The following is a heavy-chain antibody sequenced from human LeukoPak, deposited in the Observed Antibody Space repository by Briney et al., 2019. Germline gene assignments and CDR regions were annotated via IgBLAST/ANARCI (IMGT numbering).Heavy chain of an antibody. CDR2: INYSGST. J-gene: IGHJ5*02. Sequence: PSETLSVTRGVSGGYISSYYWSWIRQPPGKGLEWIGIINYSGSTKYNPSLKSRVSISVDTSKNQFSLMLTSVTVADTAVYFCARVPNAPKIDLNWFDPWGQATLPTVSS. CDR3: ARVPNAPKIDLNWFDP. CDR1: GGYISSYY. V-gene: IGHV4-59*01. D-gene: IGHD2-2*01.